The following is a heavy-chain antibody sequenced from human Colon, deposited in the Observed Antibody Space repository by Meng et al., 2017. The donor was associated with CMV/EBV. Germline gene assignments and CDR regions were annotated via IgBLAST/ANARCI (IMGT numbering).Heavy chain of an antibody. D-gene: IGHD3-10*01. V-gene: IGHV3-7*01. CDR1: GSSFSNSW. CDR2: TNEDGSDK. Sequence: GESLKISCAASGSSFSNSWMIWVRRAPGKGLEWVAKTNEDGSDKYYVDSVKGRFTISRDNAKDTLFLQMNSLRAEDTAVYYCTRGLRGPDYWGQGSLVTVSS. CDR3: TRGLRGPDY. J-gene: IGHJ4*02.